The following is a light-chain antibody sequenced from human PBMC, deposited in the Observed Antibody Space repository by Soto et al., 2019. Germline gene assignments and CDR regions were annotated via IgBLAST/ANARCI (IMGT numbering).Light chain of an antibody. CDR2: RGS. J-gene: IGKJ5*01. Sequence: EVLMTQSPDTLYVSPGERVTLSCRASQSISDKLAWYQKKPGQGPRLLVYRGSIRTLGIPARFSGSESGTEFNLTISRLQSDDFAVYYCQQYNTWTITFGQGTRLEIK. CDR1: QSISDK. V-gene: IGKV3-15*01. CDR3: QQYNTWTIT.